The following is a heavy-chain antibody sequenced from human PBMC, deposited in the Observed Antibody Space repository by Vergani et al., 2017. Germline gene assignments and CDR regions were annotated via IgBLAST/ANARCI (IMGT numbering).Heavy chain of an antibody. D-gene: IGHD2-2*01. CDR2: ISNTGHGT. Sequence: EVQLLESGGGLVQPGGSLRLSCAASGFGFSTHTMTWVRQAPGKGLEWVTFISNTGHGTLYADAVKGRFTVSRDNSKNTLYLQMNSLRAEDTAVYYCAKGLGYCSSTSCYSPYYYYMDVWGKGTTVTVSS. V-gene: IGHV3-23*01. CDR1: GFGFSTHT. J-gene: IGHJ6*03. CDR3: AKGLGYCSSTSCYSPYYYYMDV.